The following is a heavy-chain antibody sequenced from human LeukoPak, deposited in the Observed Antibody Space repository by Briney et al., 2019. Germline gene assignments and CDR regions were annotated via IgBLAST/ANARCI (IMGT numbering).Heavy chain of an antibody. J-gene: IGHJ4*02. V-gene: IGHV3-30*02. CDR1: GFTFSSYG. CDR2: IRYDGSNK. CDR3: TKESRVVGATSSDY. Sequence: VGSLRLSRAASGFTFSSYGMHWVRQAPGKGLEGVAFIRYDGSNKYYADSVKGRFTISRDNSKNTLYLQMNSLRAEDTAVYYCTKESRVVGATSSDYGGQGTLVTVSS. D-gene: IGHD1-26*01.